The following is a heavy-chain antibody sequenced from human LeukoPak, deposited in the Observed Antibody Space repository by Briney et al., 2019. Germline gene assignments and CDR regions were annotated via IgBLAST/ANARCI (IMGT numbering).Heavy chain of an antibody. CDR2: IYNSGST. D-gene: IGHD3-10*01. V-gene: IGHV4-4*07. CDR1: GGSISSYY. CDR3: ARQTFGDLYFDS. J-gene: IGHJ4*02. Sequence: SETLSLTCTVSGGSISSYYWNWIRQPAGKGLEWMGRIYNSGSTNYNPSLKSRVTISTDMSKNQLSLQLSSVTAADTAVYYCARQTFGDLYFDSWGQGTLVIVSS.